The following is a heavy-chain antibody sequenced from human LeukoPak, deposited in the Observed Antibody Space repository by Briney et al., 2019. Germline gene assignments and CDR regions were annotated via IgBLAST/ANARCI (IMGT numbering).Heavy chain of an antibody. CDR3: ASAVVYSSYYGMDV. Sequence: SETLSLTCIVSGGSISSNYWSWIRQPPGKGLEWIGYIYYSGSTNYNPSLKSRVTISVDTSKNQFSLKLSSVTAADTAVYYCASAVVYSSYYGMDVWGQGTTVTVSS. CDR1: GGSISSNY. CDR2: IYYSGST. D-gene: IGHD6-19*01. J-gene: IGHJ6*02. V-gene: IGHV4-59*01.